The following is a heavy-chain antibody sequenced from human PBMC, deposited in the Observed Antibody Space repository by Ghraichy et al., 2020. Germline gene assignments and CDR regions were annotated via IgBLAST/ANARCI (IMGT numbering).Heavy chain of an antibody. J-gene: IGHJ4*02. V-gene: IGHV3-30*18. CDR2: ISYDGSKM. D-gene: IGHD2-21*01. CDR1: GLTFSSYG. Sequence: GGSLRLSCAGSGLTFSSYGMHWIRQAPGKGLEWVALISYDGSKMYYIDSVKGRFTISRDNSKNTLYLQMSSLRVEDTAMYYCANFVGSDPTGRFDYWGQGTLVTVSS. CDR3: ANFVGSDPTGRFDY.